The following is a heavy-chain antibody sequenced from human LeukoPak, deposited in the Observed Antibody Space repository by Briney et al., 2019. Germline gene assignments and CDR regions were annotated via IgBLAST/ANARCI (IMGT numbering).Heavy chain of an antibody. V-gene: IGHV3-30*18. D-gene: IGHD3-16*02. J-gene: IGHJ6*02. Sequence: GGSLRLSRAASGFTFTNYGMHWVRQAPGKGLEWVAVISYDGSNKYYADAVKGRFTISRDNSKNTLNLQMNSLRVEDTAAYYCAKASIYVYYGMDVWGQGTTVTVSS. CDR1: GFTFTNYG. CDR2: ISYDGSNK. CDR3: AKASIYVYYGMDV.